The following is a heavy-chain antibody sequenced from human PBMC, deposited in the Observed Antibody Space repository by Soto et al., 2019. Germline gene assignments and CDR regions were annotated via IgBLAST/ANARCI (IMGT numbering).Heavy chain of an antibody. CDR3: ARLCYYHSSGCLESVEI. J-gene: IGHJ4*03. CDR2: INAGTGNT. V-gene: IGHV1-3*01. Sequence: GASVKVSCKASGDTFSNYAMHWVRQAPGQSLEWMGWINAGTGNTLYSQKFQGRVTITRDTSASTAYMELSSLRSEDTAVYYCARLCYYHSSGCLESVEIRGQGTLVTVTS. D-gene: IGHD3-22*01. CDR1: GDTFSNYA.